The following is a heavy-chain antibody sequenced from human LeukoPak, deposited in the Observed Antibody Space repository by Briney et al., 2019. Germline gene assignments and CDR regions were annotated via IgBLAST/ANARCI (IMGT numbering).Heavy chain of an antibody. CDR3: ARDGRGWFDP. D-gene: IGHD5-24*01. V-gene: IGHV3-30-3*01. J-gene: IGHJ5*02. CDR2: ISYDGSNK. Sequence: GGSLRLSCAASGFTFSSYAMHWVRQAPGKGLEWVAVISYDGSNKYYADSVKGRFTISRDNSKNTLYLQMNSLRAEDTAVYYCARDGRGWFDPWGQGTLVTVSS. CDR1: GFTFSSYA.